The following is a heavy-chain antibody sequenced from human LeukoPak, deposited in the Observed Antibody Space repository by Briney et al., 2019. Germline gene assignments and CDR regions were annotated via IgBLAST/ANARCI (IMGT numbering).Heavy chain of an antibody. V-gene: IGHV4-61*02. D-gene: IGHD5-24*01. J-gene: IGHJ3*02. CDR2: IYTSGST. CDR1: GGSISSGSYY. Sequence: SQALPLTCTVSGGSISSGSYYWSWIRQPAGKGLEWIGRIYTSGSTNYNPSLKSRVTISVDTSKNQFSLKLSSVTAADTAVYYCARDRVEMASDAFDIWGQGTMVTVSS. CDR3: ARDRVEMASDAFDI.